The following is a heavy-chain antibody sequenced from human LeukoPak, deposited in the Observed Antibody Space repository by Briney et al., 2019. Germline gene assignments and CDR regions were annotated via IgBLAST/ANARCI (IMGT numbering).Heavy chain of an antibody. V-gene: IGHV3-53*01. CDR2: IYSGGST. CDR3: AREYRSAMDIHFDY. D-gene: IGHD5-18*01. J-gene: IGHJ4*02. CDR1: GFTVSSNY. Sequence: GGSLRLSCAASGFTVSSNYMSWVRQAPGKGLEWVSVIYSGGSTYYADSVKGRFTISRDNSKNTLYLQMNSLRAEDTAVYYCAREYRSAMDIHFDYWGQGTLVTVSS.